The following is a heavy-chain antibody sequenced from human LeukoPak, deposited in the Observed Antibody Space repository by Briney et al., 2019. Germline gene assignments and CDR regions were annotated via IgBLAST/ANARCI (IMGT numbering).Heavy chain of an antibody. CDR1: GFTLSRNW. Sequence: GGSLRLSCPASGFTLSRNWMSWVRQAPGKGLEWVANIKLDGSEKYYVDSVKGRFTISRDNAKNLMYLQMNSLRAEDTAVYYCARDFEYSSSAGTFDYWGQGTRVTVS. D-gene: IGHD6-6*01. CDR3: ARDFEYSSSAGTFDY. J-gene: IGHJ4*02. V-gene: IGHV3-7*01. CDR2: IKLDGSEK.